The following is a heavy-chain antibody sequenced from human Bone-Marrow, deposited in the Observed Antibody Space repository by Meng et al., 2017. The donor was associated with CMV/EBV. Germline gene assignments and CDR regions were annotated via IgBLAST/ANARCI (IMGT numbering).Heavy chain of an antibody. CDR2: IIPIFGTA. Sequence: AVQVSCKASGGTFSSYAISWVRQAPVQGLEWMGGIIPIFGTANYAQKFQGRVTITTDESTSTAYMELTSLRSEDTAVYYCARDPLYCSSTSCYRGGWFDPWGQGPLVTVSS. CDR3: ARDPLYCSSTSCYRGGWFDP. CDR1: GGTFSSYA. V-gene: IGHV1-69*05. D-gene: IGHD2-2*02. J-gene: IGHJ5*02.